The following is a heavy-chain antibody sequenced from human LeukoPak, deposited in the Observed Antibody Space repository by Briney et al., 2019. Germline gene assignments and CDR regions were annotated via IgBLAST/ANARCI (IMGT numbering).Heavy chain of an antibody. D-gene: IGHD6-19*01. J-gene: IGHJ4*02. CDR1: GGSFRGYY. Sequence: PSETLSLTCAVYGGSFRGYYWIWIRQPPGKGREGMGSIYHSGSTYYNPSLKSLVTISVDTSKNQFSLKLSSVTAADTAVYYCARTESSGWLFDYWGQGTLVTVSS. CDR2: IYHSGST. V-gene: IGHV4-34*01. CDR3: ARTESSGWLFDY.